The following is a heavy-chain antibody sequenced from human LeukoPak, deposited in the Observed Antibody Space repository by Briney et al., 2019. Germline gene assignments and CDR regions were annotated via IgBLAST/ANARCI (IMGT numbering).Heavy chain of an antibody. Sequence: GGSLRLSCAASGFTFSNYAMNWVRQVPGKGLDWVSGISTSGDTTYYADSVKGRFTISRDNYKNTLFLQMNSLRAEDTAVYHCAELGITMIGGVWGKGTTVTISS. CDR3: AELGITMIGGV. V-gene: IGHV3-23*01. J-gene: IGHJ6*04. D-gene: IGHD3-10*02. CDR1: GFTFSNYA. CDR2: ISTSGDTT.